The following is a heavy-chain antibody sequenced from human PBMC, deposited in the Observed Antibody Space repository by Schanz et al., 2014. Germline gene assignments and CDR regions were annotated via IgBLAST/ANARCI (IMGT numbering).Heavy chain of an antibody. CDR2: INPNSGGT. CDR3: ARGLVRYFAY. D-gene: IGHD2-8*02. V-gene: IGHV1-2*06. Sequence: QVQLVQSGAEVKKPGASVKVSCKASGHPFTAYYMHWVRQAPGQGLEWMGRINPNSGGTKYAENFQGRVTMTRDTSTSTVYMELSRLRCDDTAVDYCARGLVRYFAYWGQGTLVTVSS. CDR1: GHPFTAYY. J-gene: IGHJ4*02.